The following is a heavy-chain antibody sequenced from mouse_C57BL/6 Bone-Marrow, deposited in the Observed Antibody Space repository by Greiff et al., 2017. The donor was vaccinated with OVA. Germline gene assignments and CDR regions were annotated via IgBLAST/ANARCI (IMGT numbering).Heavy chain of an antibody. Sequence: VQLQQSGPELVKPGASVKISCKASGYTFTDYYMNWVKQSHGKSLEWIGDINPNNGGTSYNQKFKGKATLTVDKSSSTAYMELRILTSEDSAVYYCARWGYWGQGTTLTVSS. J-gene: IGHJ2*01. V-gene: IGHV1-26*01. CDR3: ARWGY. CDR2: INPNNGGT. CDR1: GYTFTDYY.